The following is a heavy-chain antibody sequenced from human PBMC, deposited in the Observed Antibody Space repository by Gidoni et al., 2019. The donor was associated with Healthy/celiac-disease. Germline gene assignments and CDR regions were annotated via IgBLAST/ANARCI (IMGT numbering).Heavy chain of an antibody. V-gene: IGHV3-49*05. CDR3: TRARGTRYAYMPYLFDY. Sequence: EVQLVESGGGLVKPGRSLRLSCTASGFTLGDYAMSWFRQAPGKGLEWVGLIRSKAYGGTTEYAASVKGRFTISRDDSKSIAYLQMNSLKTEDTAVYYCTRARGTRYAYMPYLFDYWGQGTLVTVSS. J-gene: IGHJ4*02. D-gene: IGHD3-9*01. CDR1: GFTLGDYA. CDR2: IRSKAYGGTT.